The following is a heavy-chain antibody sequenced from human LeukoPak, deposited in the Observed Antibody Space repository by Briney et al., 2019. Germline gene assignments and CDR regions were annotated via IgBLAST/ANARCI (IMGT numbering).Heavy chain of an antibody. V-gene: IGHV1-2*02. J-gene: IGHJ4*02. CDR1: GYTFTGYY. D-gene: IGHD6-6*01. Sequence: ASVTVSCKASGYTFTGYYMHWARQAPGQGLEWMGWINPNSGGTNYAQKIQGRVTMTRDTSISTAYMELSRLRSDDTAVYYCARSKYSSSPDYWGQGTLVTVSS. CDR2: INPNSGGT. CDR3: ARSKYSSSPDY.